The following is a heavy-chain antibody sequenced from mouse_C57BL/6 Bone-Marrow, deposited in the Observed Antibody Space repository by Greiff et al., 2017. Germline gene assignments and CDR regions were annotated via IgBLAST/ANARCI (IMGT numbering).Heavy chain of an antibody. CDR1: GYTFTDYY. CDR3: ARWLPFAC. D-gene: IGHD2-2*01. Sequence: EVQLQQSGPELVKPGASVKISCKASGYTFTDYYMNWVKQSHGKSLEWIGDINPNNGGTSYNQKFKGKATLTVDKSSSTAYMELRSLTSEDSAVYYCARWLPFACWGQGTLVTVSA. V-gene: IGHV1-26*01. CDR2: INPNNGGT. J-gene: IGHJ3*01.